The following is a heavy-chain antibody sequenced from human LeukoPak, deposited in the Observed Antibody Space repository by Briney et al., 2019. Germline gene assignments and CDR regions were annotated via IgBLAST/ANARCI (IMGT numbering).Heavy chain of an antibody. Sequence: GGSLRLSCAASGFTFSSYWMHWVRQAPGKGLVWVSRINSDGRSTSYADSVKGRFTISRDNAKNTLYLQMNSLRAEDTAVYYCARPRNDILGGFHYYYGMDVWGQGTTVTVSS. D-gene: IGHD3-9*01. CDR2: INSDGRST. J-gene: IGHJ6*02. CDR1: GFTFSSYW. CDR3: ARPRNDILGGFHYYYGMDV. V-gene: IGHV3-74*01.